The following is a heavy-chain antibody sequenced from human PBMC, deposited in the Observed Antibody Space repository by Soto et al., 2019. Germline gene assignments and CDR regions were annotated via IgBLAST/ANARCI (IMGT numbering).Heavy chain of an antibody. CDR1: GGTFSSYA. CDR3: ATFGGITMVRGTNWFDP. D-gene: IGHD3-10*01. V-gene: IGHV1-69*13. J-gene: IGHJ5*02. Sequence: SVKVSCKASGGTFSSYAISWVRQAPGQGLEWMGGIIPIFGTANYAQKFQGRVTITADESTSTAYMELSSLRSEDTAVYYCATFGGITMVRGTNWFDPWDQGTLVTVSS. CDR2: IIPIFGTA.